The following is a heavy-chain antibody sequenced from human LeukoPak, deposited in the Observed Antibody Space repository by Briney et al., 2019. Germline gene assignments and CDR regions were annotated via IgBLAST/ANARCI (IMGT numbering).Heavy chain of an antibody. Sequence: PGGSLRLSCAASGFTFSSYSMNWVRQAPGKGLEWVSSISSSSSYIYYADSVKGRFTISRDNAKNSLYLQMNSLRDEDTAVYYCARAAAGNFDYWGQGTLVTVSS. D-gene: IGHD6-13*01. J-gene: IGHJ4*02. V-gene: IGHV3-21*01. CDR2: ISSSSSYI. CDR1: GFTFSSYS. CDR3: ARAAAGNFDY.